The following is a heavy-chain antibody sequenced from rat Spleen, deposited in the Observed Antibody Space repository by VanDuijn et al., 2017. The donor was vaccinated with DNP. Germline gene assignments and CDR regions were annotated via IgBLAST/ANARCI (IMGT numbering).Heavy chain of an antibody. Sequence: EVQLVESGGGLVQPGRSLKLSCAASGFTFSNYGMAWVRQAPTKGLEWVTSISPSGGGTYYRDSVKGRFTISRDNANRTLYLQMDSLRSEDTATYYCVTHNNYDCWGQGVMVTVSS. CDR1: GFTFSNYG. J-gene: IGHJ2*01. V-gene: IGHV5-19*01. CDR3: VTHNNYDC. D-gene: IGHD1-10*01. CDR2: ISPSGGGT.